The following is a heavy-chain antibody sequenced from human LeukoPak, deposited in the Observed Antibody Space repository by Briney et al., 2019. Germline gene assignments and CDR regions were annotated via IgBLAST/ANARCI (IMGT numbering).Heavy chain of an antibody. J-gene: IGHJ3*02. CDR2: ISSNGSTI. Sequence: PGGSLRLSCAASGFTFSDYYMSWIRQAPGKGLEWVSYISSNGSTIYYADSVKGRFTISRDNSKNTLYLQMNSLRAEDTAVYYCARDQLLWFGELRGAFDIWGQGTMVTVSS. CDR1: GFTFSDYY. V-gene: IGHV3-11*04. D-gene: IGHD3-10*01. CDR3: ARDQLLWFGELRGAFDI.